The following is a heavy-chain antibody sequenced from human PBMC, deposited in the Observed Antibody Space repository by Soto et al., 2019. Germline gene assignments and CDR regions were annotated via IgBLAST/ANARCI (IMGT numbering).Heavy chain of an antibody. D-gene: IGHD2-21*02. CDR3: ASVTTIWSN. CDR2: VNPYGASS. V-gene: IGHV1-46*01. Sequence: QVQVVQSGAEVKEPGASVKVSCKASGYSSSNYYTHWVRQAPGQGLEWMGIVNPYGASSNYAQSFQGRVTLSRDTSTNTDYMDLSRLTSDDTAVYYCASVTTIWSNWGQGTRVTVSS. J-gene: IGHJ4*02. CDR1: GYSSSNYY.